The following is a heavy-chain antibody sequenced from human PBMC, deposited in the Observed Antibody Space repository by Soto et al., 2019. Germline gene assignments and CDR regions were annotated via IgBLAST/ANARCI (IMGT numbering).Heavy chain of an antibody. J-gene: IGHJ4*02. CDR2: ISGNGRII. CDR1: GFIFSDYY. V-gene: IGHV3-11*01. CDR3: ARDFDADSRTDFDY. D-gene: IGHD4-17*01. Sequence: QVQLVESGGGLVKPGGSLRLSCATSGFIFSDYYMHWIRQAPGKGLEWISYISGNGRIIQYADSAKGRFTISRDNAQNSLYRQMNGLRAEDTALYFCARDFDADSRTDFDYWGQGTLVTVSS.